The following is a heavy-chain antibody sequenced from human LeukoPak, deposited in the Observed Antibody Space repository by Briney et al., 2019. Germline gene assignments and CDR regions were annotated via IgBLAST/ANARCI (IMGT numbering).Heavy chain of an antibody. CDR2: IYYSGST. V-gene: IGHV4-61*01. CDR1: GGSVSNGSYY. D-gene: IGHD3-22*01. Sequence: SETLSLTCTVSGGSVSNGSYYWSWIRQPPGKGLEWIGYIYYSGSTNYNPSLKSRVTISVDTSKNQFSLKLSSVTAADTAVYYCARGMISDYWGQGTLVTVSS. CDR3: ARGMISDY. J-gene: IGHJ4*02.